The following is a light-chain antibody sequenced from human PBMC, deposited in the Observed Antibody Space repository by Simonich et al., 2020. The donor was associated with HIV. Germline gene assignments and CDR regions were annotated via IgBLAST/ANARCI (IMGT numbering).Light chain of an antibody. CDR2: KAS. J-gene: IGKJ1*01. V-gene: IGKV1-5*03. CDR3: QQYNSYSRT. CDR1: QSISSW. Sequence: DIQMTQSPSTLSASVGDRVTITCRASQSISSWLAWYQQKPGQAPKLLIYKASSLESGVPSRFSGSGSGTEFTLTISSLQPDDFATYYCQQYNSYSRTFGQGTQVEIK.